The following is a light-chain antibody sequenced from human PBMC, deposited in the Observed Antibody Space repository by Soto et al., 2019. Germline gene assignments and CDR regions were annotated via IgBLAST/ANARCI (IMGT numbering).Light chain of an antibody. CDR3: QQYNNWLGT. CDR2: GAS. Sequence: EIVMKQSRATQAVSLGERGSLSCRASQSVSSNLAWFQQKPGQAPRLLIYGASTRATGIPARFSGSGSGTEFTLTISSLQSEDFAVYYCQQYNNWLGTFGQGTKV. V-gene: IGKV3-15*01. J-gene: IGKJ1*01. CDR1: QSVSSN.